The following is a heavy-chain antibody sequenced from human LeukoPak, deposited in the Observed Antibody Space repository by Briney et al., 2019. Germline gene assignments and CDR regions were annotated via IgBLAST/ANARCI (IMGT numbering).Heavy chain of an antibody. D-gene: IGHD3-10*01. CDR3: AKDLTYYYGLGSSTNAFDI. CDR2: IGGSGDYT. V-gene: IGHV3-23*01. Sequence: GGSLRLSCAASGFTFSNYAMSWVRQAPGKGLEWVSGIGGSGDYTYYADSLKGRFTISRDNSKNTLYLQMNSLRAEDTALYYCAKDLTYYYGLGSSTNAFDIWGQGTMVTVSS. CDR1: GFTFSNYA. J-gene: IGHJ3*02.